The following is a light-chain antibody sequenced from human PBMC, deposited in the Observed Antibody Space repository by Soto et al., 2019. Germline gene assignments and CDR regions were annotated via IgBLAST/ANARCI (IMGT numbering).Light chain of an antibody. CDR2: RAS. CDR3: QVWDSSTYV. V-gene: IGLV3-9*01. J-gene: IGLJ1*01. Sequence: SYELTQPLSVSVALGQTARITCGGNNIGSKNVHWYQQKPGQAPVLVIYRASNRPSGIPERFSGSNSGNTATLTISRAQAGDEADYYCQVWDSSTYVFGTGTKLTVL. CDR1: NIGSKN.